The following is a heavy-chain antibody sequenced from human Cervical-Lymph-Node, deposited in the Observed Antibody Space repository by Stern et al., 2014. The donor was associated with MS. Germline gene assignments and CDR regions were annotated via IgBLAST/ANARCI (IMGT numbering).Heavy chain of an antibody. J-gene: IGHJ4*02. CDR3: ARHQAGIAAN. Sequence: VQLEESGAEVKRPESSVKVSCKASGGSLSTLDISWVRQAPGQGLEWVGEIKPLFGIANYAQKFKGRVTITADESTSTVYMELSSLKSEDTAIYFCARHQAGIAANWGQGTLVTVTS. V-gene: IGHV1-69*01. CDR1: GGSLSTLD. CDR2: IKPLFGIA. D-gene: IGHD6-13*01.